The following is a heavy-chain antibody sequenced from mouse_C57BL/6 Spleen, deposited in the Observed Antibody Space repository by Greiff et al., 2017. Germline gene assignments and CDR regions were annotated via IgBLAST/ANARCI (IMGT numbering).Heavy chain of an antibody. D-gene: IGHD1-1*01. CDR2: IDPENGDT. Sequence: EVKLQESGAELVRPGASVKLSCTASGFNIKDDYMHWVKQRPEQGLEWIGWIDPENGDTEYASKFQGKATITADTSSNTAYLQLSSLTSEDTAVYYCTTTTVVATRFDYWGQGTTLTVSS. J-gene: IGHJ2*01. CDR1: GFNIKDDY. V-gene: IGHV14-4*01. CDR3: TTTTVVATRFDY.